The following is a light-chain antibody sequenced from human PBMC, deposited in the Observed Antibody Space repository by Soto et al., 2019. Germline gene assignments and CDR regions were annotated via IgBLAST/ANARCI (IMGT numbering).Light chain of an antibody. CDR2: WAS. V-gene: IGKV4-1*01. J-gene: IGKJ1*01. Sequence: SVLTQSPDSRAGSVGELAAISCQSNQIPFFPSNKKNYLAWYRQKPAQAPKLIISWASSRESGVPDRFSGGGSGTDFTLTINSLQAEDVAVYYCQQYYGTPTFGQGTKVDI. CDR3: QQYYGTPT. CDR1: QIPFFPSNKKNY.